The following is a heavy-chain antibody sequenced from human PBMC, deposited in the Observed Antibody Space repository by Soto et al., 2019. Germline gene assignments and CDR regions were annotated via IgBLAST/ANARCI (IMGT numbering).Heavy chain of an antibody. V-gene: IGHV4-59*07. Sequence: PSDTLSLTCSVSGGCISGSYWSWIRQSPGKGLEWLGYVYYTGSTNYSPSLRSRVSISVDTSKNEFSLRLSSVTAADTAVYFCARSVAVPGAHIDYWGQGTQVTASS. CDR3: ARSVAVPGAHIDY. CDR2: VYYTGST. CDR1: GGCISGSY. D-gene: IGHD6-19*01. J-gene: IGHJ4*02.